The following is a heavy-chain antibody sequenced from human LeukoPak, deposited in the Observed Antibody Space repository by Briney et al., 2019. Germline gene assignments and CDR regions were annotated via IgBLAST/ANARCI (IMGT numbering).Heavy chain of an antibody. CDR1: GFTFSSYA. Sequence: PGGSLRLSCAASGFTFSSYAMSWVRQAPGKGLEWGSTISSSGGSTYYADSVKGRFTISRDNSKNTLYLQMNSLRAEDTAVYYCAKVVGATTRGYFDYWGQGTLVTVSS. J-gene: IGHJ4*02. CDR3: AKVVGATTRGYFDY. V-gene: IGHV3-23*01. D-gene: IGHD1-26*01. CDR2: ISSSGGST.